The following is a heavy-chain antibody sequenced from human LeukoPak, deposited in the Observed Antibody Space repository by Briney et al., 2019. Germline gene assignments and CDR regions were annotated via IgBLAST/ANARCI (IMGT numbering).Heavy chain of an antibody. CDR1: EFTVSITY. D-gene: IGHD3-10*01. Sequence: GGSLRLSCAASEFTVSITYMTWVRQAPGKGLEWVSFIYSGDTTYYADSVKGRFTISRDSSKNTLYLQMNSLRVEDTAVYYCARDGGSGSPHLSYSYYGMDVWGQGTTVTVSS. V-gene: IGHV3-53*01. CDR3: ARDGGSGSPHLSYSYYGMDV. J-gene: IGHJ6*02. CDR2: IYSGDTT.